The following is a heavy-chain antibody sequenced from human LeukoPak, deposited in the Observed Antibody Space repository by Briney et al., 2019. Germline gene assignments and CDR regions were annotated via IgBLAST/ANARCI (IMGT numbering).Heavy chain of an antibody. D-gene: IGHD3-22*01. V-gene: IGHV1-69*13. J-gene: IGHJ4*02. CDR1: GGTFSSYA. Sequence: SVKVSCKASGGTFSSYAISWVRQAPGQGLEWMGGIIPIFGTANYAQKFQGRVTITADESTSTAYMELSSLRSEDTAVYYCARDRRYYYDSSGYTNTYYFDYWGQGTLVTVSS. CDR3: ARDRRYYYDSSGYTNTYYFDY. CDR2: IIPIFGTA.